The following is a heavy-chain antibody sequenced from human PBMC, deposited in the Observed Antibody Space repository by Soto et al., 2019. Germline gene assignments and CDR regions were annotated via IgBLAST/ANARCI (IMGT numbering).Heavy chain of an antibody. CDR1: GYTFISYY. CDR3: ARDTLYSVHYYYYGMDV. V-gene: IGHV1-46*01. CDR2: INPSSGGT. D-gene: IGHD2-8*01. J-gene: IGHJ6*02. Sequence: ASVKVSCKASGYTFISYYMNWVRQAPGQGLEWMGIINPSSGGTSYAQKFQGRVTVTRDTSTSTVFMELSSLRSEDTDVYYCARDTLYSVHYYYYGMDVWGQGTTVTVSS.